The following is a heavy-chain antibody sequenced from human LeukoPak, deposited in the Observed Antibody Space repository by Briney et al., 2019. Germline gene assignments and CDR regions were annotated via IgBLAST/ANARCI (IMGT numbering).Heavy chain of an antibody. Sequence: GGSLRLSCATSGFTFSSYEMNWVRQAPGKGLEWVSYIDTSGPSIYYADSVKGRFTISRDNAKNSLYLQMNSLRVEDTGIYYCARVPNDYGDSHMDYWGQGTLVTVSS. CDR1: GFTFSSYE. J-gene: IGHJ4*02. D-gene: IGHD4-17*01. CDR3: ARVPNDYGDSHMDY. V-gene: IGHV3-48*03. CDR2: IDTSGPSI.